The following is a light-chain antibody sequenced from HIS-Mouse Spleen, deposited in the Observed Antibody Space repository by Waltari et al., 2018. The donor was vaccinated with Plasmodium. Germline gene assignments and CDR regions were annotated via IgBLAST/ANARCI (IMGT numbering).Light chain of an antibody. Sequence: SYELTQPPSVSVSPGQTARITCSGDALPKKYAYWYQQKSGQAPALVIYEDSKRPAGIPERFAGSSSETRATLTISGAQVEEEADYFCYSTDSSGNHRVFGGGTKLTVL. CDR3: YSTDSSGNHRV. CDR1: ALPKKY. CDR2: EDS. V-gene: IGLV3-10*01. J-gene: IGLJ3*02.